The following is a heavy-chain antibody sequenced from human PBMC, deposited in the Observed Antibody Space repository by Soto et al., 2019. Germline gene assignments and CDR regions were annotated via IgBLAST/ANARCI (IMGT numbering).Heavy chain of an antibody. V-gene: IGHV1-18*01. Sequence: ASVKVSCKSSGYTFTSYGISWVRQAPGQGLEWMGWISAYNGNTNNAQKLQGRVTMTTDTSTSTAYMELRSLRYDDTAVYYCASASGYADLIHHAAFDIWGQGTMVTVSS. CDR3: ASASGYADLIHHAAFDI. D-gene: IGHD5-12*01. CDR1: GYTFTSYG. CDR2: ISAYNGNT. J-gene: IGHJ3*02.